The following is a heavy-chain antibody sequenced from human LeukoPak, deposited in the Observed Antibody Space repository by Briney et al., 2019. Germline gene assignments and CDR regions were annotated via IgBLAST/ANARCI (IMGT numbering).Heavy chain of an antibody. CDR1: GFTFSSYW. D-gene: IGHD4-17*01. J-gene: IGHJ4*02. Sequence: GGSLRLSCAASGFTFSSYWMSWVRQAPGKGLEWVANIKQEGSEKNYVDSVKGRSTISRDNAKNSLYLQMNSLRAEDTAVYYCAREGTTVTTTQYYFDYWGQGTLVTVSS. V-gene: IGHV3-7*01. CDR3: AREGTTVTTTQYYFDY. CDR2: IKQEGSEK.